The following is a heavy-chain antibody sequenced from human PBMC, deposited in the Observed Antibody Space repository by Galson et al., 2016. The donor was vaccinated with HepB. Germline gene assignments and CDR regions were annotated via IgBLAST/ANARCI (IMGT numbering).Heavy chain of an antibody. D-gene: IGHD2-21*02. V-gene: IGHV3-23*01. CDR3: AKYLAPGLHAFDI. Sequence: SLRLSCAASGFTFSSYAMTWVRQPPGKGLEWVSTIDDNGHAGTTHYADSVRGRFTISRDDSNNQLYLQMDSLGAEDTALYFCAKYLAPGLHAFDIWGQGTTVTVSS. CDR1: GFTFSSYA. CDR2: IDDNGHAGTT. J-gene: IGHJ3*02.